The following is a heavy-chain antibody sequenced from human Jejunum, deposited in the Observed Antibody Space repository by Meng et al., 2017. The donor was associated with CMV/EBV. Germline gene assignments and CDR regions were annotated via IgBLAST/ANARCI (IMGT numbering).Heavy chain of an antibody. CDR1: GFTFSSEG. CDR3: ARDQWFGKFYYMDV. Sequence: VRWVELGGGVVQPGGSLRPSCAASGFTFSSEGMHWVRQAPGKGLEWVAFMPNDGINTYYADSVKGRFTTSRDNSKNTMYLQMNSLRVEDTAVYYCARDQWFGKFYYMDVWGKGTTVTVSS. D-gene: IGHD3-10*01. J-gene: IGHJ6*03. V-gene: IGHV3-33*05. CDR2: MPNDGINT.